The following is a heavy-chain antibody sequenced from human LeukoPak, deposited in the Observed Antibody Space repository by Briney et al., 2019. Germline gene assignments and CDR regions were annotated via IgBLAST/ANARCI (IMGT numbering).Heavy chain of an antibody. V-gene: IGHV3-30*02. Sequence: GGSLRLSCAASGFTFSTYGMHWVRQAPGKGLEWVAFIRYDGSDKYYLDSVKGRFTISRDNSKNTLYLQMNSLRAEDSAVYHCVKDYRSGSYMGHFDYWGQGTLVTVSS. D-gene: IGHD6-19*01. CDR1: GFTFSTYG. CDR3: VKDYRSGSYMGHFDY. J-gene: IGHJ4*02. CDR2: IRYDGSDK.